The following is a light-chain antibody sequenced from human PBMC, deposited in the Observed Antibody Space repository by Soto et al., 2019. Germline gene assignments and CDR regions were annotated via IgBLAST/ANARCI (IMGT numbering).Light chain of an antibody. V-gene: IGKV3-20*01. Sequence: EIVLTQSPGTLSLSPGERATLSCRASQSVTSSYLAWYQQKPGQAARLLIYAASSRATGIPDRFSGSGSGTDFTLTISRLEPEDFAVYYCQQYGYSATFGGGTKVEIK. J-gene: IGKJ4*01. CDR2: AAS. CDR1: QSVTSSY. CDR3: QQYGYSAT.